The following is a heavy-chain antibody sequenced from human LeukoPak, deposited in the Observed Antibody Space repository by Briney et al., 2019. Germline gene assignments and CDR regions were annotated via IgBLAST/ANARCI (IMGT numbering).Heavy chain of an antibody. V-gene: IGHV3-74*01. CDR2: IDERIT. CDR3: FREGGD. D-gene: IGHD3-10*01. Sequence: GGSLRLSCVASGFIFSTQRMHWVRQAPGKGLVWVSYIDERITGYADSVKGRFTISRDNGKNTLYLQMNSLRVEDTAIYYCFREGGDWGQGTLVTVSS. J-gene: IGHJ4*02. CDR1: GFIFSTQR.